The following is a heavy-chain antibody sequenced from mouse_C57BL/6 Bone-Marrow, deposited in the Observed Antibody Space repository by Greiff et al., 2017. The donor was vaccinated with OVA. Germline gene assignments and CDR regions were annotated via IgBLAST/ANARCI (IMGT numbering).Heavy chain of an antibody. V-gene: IGHV1-69*01. CDR2: IDPSASST. CDR1: GYTFTSYW. Sequence: QVQLQQPGAELVMPGASVKLSCKASGYTFTSYWMHWVKQMPGQGLEWIGEIDPSASSTTSNQKLTGKSTLTVDKSSSTAYMPLSSLTSEDSAVYYCARGYHGGFAYWGQGTLVTVSA. D-gene: IGHD2-2*01. CDR3: ARGYHGGFAY. J-gene: IGHJ3*01.